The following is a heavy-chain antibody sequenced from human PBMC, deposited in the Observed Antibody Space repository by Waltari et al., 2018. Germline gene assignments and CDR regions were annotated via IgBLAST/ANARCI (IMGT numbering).Heavy chain of an antibody. CDR3: ARYHITYYDFWSGYYS. Sequence: EVQLVESGGGLVQPGGPLRLSCAASGFTFSSYWMHWVRQAPGKGLVWVSRINSDGSSTSYADSVKGRFTISRDNAKNTLYLQMNSLRVEDTAVYYCARYHITYYDFWSGYYSWGQGTLVTVSS. V-gene: IGHV3-74*01. J-gene: IGHJ1*01. CDR2: INSDGSST. CDR1: GFTFSSYW. D-gene: IGHD3-3*01.